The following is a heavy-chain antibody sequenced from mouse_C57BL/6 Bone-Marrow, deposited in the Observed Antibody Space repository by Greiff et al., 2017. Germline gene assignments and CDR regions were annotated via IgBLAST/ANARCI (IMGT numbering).Heavy chain of an antibody. CDR3: ARQGWLLLTWFAY. Sequence: QVQLQQSGAELARPGASVKLSCKASGYTFTSYGISWVKQRTGQGLEWIGEIYPRSGNTYYNEKFKGQATLTADKSSSTAYMELRSLTSEDSAVYFCARQGWLLLTWFAYWGQGTLVTVSA. CDR2: IYPRSGNT. J-gene: IGHJ3*01. CDR1: GYTFTSYG. V-gene: IGHV1-81*01. D-gene: IGHD2-3*01.